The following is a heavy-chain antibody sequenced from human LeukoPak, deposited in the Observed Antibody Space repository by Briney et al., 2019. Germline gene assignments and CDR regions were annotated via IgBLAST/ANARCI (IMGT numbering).Heavy chain of an antibody. CDR3: ARVMATTWSVGFGGLDY. V-gene: IGHV3-21*01. CDR1: GFTFSSYG. CDR2: ISSGSSYI. Sequence: GSLRPSCAASGFTFSSYGVNWVRQAPGKGLEWVSSISSGSSYIYYADSVKGRFTISRDNAKNSLYLQMNSLRAEDTAVYYCARVMATTWSVGFGGLDYWGQGTLVTVSS. J-gene: IGHJ4*02. D-gene: IGHD5-12*01.